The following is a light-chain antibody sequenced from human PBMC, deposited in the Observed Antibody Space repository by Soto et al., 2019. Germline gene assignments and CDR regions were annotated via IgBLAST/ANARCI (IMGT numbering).Light chain of an antibody. J-gene: IGKJ1*01. CDR3: QQYENYWT. CDR2: DAS. V-gene: IGKV1-5*01. CDR1: QSISSW. Sequence: IQMTQSPSSLSASLADRVSITCRASQSISSWLAWYQHKPGKAPKLLIYDASNLDSGVPSRFSGSGSGTEFSLTISNLQPDDCATYYCQQYENYWTFGQGTKVDIK.